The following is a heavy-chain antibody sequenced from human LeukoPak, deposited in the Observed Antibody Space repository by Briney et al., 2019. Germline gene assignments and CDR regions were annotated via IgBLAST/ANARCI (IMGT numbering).Heavy chain of an antibody. CDR2: LYSGGNT. J-gene: IGHJ4*02. Sequence: GGSLRLSCAVSGFTVSSNYMSWVRQAPGKGLEWVSVLYSGGNTYYADSVKGRFTISRDNSKNTLYLQMNSLRAEDTAVYYCAKDHIVVVPAAVHPFFDYWGQGTLVTVSS. CDR1: GFTVSSNY. V-gene: IGHV3-53*01. CDR3: AKDHIVVVPAAVHPFFDY. D-gene: IGHD2-2*01.